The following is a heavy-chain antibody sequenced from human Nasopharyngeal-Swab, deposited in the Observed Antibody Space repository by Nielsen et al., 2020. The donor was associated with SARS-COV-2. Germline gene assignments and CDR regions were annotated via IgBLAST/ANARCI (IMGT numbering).Heavy chain of an antibody. Sequence: ASVTVSCKSSGYTFTDYYMHWVRQLPGQGLEWMGRNNPNSGGTNYAQKFRGRVTMTRYTSISTAYMELSRLRSDDTAVYYGAIEDLFYPGCKGKRGNVSS. CDR1: GYTFTDYY. CDR3: AIEDLFYP. CDR2: NNPNSGGT. V-gene: IGHV1-2*06. J-gene: IGHJ5*02.